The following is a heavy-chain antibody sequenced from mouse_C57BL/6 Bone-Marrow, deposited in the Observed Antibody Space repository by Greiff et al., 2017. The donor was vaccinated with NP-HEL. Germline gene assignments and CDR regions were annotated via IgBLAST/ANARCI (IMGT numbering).Heavy chain of an antibody. Sequence: QVQLKQPGAELVMPGASVKLSCKASGYTFTSYWMHWVKQRPGQGLEWIGEIDPSDSYTNYNQKFKGKSTLTVDKSSSTAYMQLSSLTSEDSAVYYCAREGLLRQCDYWGQGTTLTVSS. CDR2: IDPSDSYT. CDR3: AREGLLRQCDY. D-gene: IGHD1-1*01. CDR1: GYTFTSYW. V-gene: IGHV1-69*01. J-gene: IGHJ2*01.